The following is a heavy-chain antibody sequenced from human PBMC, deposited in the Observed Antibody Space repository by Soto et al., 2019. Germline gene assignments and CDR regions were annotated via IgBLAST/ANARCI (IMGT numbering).Heavy chain of an antibody. V-gene: IGHV4-4*07. CDR1: GGSISRYY. J-gene: IGHJ5*02. CDR2: IYTSGST. CDR3: ARDRSYYDFWSGYSDLNWFDP. D-gene: IGHD3-3*01. Sequence: PSETLSLTCTVSGGSISRYYWSWIRQPAGKGLEWIGRIYTSGSTNYNPSLKSRVTMSVDTSKNQFSLKLSSVTAADTAVYYCARDRSYYDFWSGYSDLNWFDPWGQGTLVTVS.